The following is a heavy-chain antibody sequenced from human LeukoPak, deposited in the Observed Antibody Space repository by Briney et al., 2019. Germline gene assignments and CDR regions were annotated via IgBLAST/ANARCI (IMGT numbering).Heavy chain of an antibody. V-gene: IGHV1-69*04. CDR3: AFGAYDSSGYYGY. D-gene: IGHD3-22*01. CDR1: GGTFSSYA. CDR2: IIPILGIA. J-gene: IGHJ4*02. Sequence: SVKVSCKASGGTFSSYAISWVRQAPRQGLEWMGRIIPILGIANYAQKFQGRVTITADKSTSTAYMELSSLRSEDTAVYYCAFGAYDSSGYYGYWGQGTLVTVSS.